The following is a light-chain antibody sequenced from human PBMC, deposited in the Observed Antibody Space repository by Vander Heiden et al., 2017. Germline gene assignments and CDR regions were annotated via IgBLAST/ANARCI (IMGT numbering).Light chain of an antibody. CDR2: QDS. CDR1: KLGDKY. CDR3: QAWDSSTHV. V-gene: IGLV3-1*01. Sequence: SYELTQPPSVSVSPGQTASITCSGDKLGDKYACWYQQKPSQSPVLVIYQDSKRPSGIPERFSGSNSGNTATLTISGTQAMDEADYYCQAWDSSTHVFGTGTKVTVL. J-gene: IGLJ1*01.